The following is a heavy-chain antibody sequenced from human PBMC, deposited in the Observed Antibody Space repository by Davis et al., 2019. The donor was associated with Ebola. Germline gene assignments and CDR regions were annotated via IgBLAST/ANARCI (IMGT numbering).Heavy chain of an antibody. CDR3: TRRDSGSYYHAFDI. D-gene: IGHD1-26*01. Sequence: GESLKISCAASGFTFSNAWMSWVRQASGKGLEWVGRIRSKANSYATAYAASVKGRFTISRDDSKNTAYLQMNSLKTEDTAVYYCTRRDSGSYYHAFDIWGQGTMVTVSS. CDR1: GFTFSNAW. CDR2: IRSKANSYAT. V-gene: IGHV3-73*01. J-gene: IGHJ3*02.